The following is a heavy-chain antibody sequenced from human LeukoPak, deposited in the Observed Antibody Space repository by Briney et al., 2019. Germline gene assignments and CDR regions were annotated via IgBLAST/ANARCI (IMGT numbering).Heavy chain of an antibody. CDR3: ARGYSGSFPLPHYFDY. V-gene: IGHV4-59*01. Sequence: PSETLSLTCTVSGGSISSYYWSWIRQPPGKGLEWIGYIYYGGSTNYNPSLKSRVTISVDTSKNQFSLKLSSVTAADTAVYYCARGYSGSFPLPHYFDYWGQGTLVTVSS. D-gene: IGHD1-26*01. CDR2: IYYGGST. J-gene: IGHJ4*02. CDR1: GGSISSYY.